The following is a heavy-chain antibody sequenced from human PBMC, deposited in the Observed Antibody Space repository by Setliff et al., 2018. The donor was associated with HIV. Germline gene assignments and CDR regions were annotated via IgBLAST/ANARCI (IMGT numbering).Heavy chain of an antibody. V-gene: IGHV1-8*02. Sequence: ASVKVSCKASGYTFTSYDINWVRQATGQGLEWMGWMNPNSGNTGYAQKFQGRVTMTRNTPISTAYMELSSLRSEDTAVYYCAKSRRWFGDLSPINYYYYGMDVWGQGTTVTVSS. CDR3: AKSRRWFGDLSPINYYYYGMDV. J-gene: IGHJ6*02. CDR1: GYTFTSYD. CDR2: MNPNSGNT. D-gene: IGHD3-10*01.